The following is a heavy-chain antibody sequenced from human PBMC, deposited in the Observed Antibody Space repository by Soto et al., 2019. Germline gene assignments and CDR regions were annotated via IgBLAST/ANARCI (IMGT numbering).Heavy chain of an antibody. J-gene: IGHJ6*02. D-gene: IGHD6-19*01. CDR1: GGTFSSYA. Sequence: SVKVSCKASGGTFSSYAISWVRQAPGQGLEWMGGIIPIFGTANYAQKFQGRVTITADESTSTAYMELSSLRSEDTAVYYCAVPAVATPPYYYYGMYVWGQGTTVTVSS. CDR3: AVPAVATPPYYYYGMYV. V-gene: IGHV1-69*13. CDR2: IIPIFGTA.